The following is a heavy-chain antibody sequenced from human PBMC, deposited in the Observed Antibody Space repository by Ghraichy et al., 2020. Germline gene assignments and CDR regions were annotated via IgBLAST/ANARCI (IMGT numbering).Heavy chain of an antibody. D-gene: IGHD1-26*01. CDR2: IYYNGNT. CDR3: ARGLNSGHYYYYYYMDV. Sequence: SETQSLTCTVSGGSISSYYWNWIRQPPGRGLEWIGYIYYNGNTNYNPSLKSRVTISKDTSNNQFSLRLSSVTAADTAVYYCARGLNSGHYYYYYYMDVRGKGTTVTVSS. V-gene: IGHV4-59*01. CDR1: GGSISSYY. J-gene: IGHJ6*03.